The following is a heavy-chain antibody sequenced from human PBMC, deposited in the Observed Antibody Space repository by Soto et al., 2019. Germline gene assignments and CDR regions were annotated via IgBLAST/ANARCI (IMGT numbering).Heavy chain of an antibody. CDR3: ARQSYDSSDYFDF. CDR1: ADSISSSSYY. V-gene: IGHV4-39*01. Sequence: QVQLQESGPGLVKPSETLSLTCTVSADSISSSSYYWDWIRQPPGKGLEWIGTIHYSGSTYYNPSLNSRVTISVDTSRIHFSLKLISVTAADTAVYYCARQSYDSSDYFDFWGQGTLVTVSS. CDR2: IHYSGST. D-gene: IGHD3-22*01. J-gene: IGHJ4*02.